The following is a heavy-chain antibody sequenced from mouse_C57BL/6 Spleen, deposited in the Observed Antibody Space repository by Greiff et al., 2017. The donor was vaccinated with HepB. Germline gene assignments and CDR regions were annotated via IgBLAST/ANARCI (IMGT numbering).Heavy chain of an antibody. V-gene: IGHV1-74*01. D-gene: IGHD1-1*01. CDR3: AIGITTVVEGFAY. J-gene: IGHJ3*01. Sequence: QVQLQQPGAELVKPGASVKVSCKASGYTFTSYWMHWVRQRPGQGLEWIGRIHPSDSDTNYNQKFKGKATLTVDKSSSTAYMQLSSLTSEDSAVYYCAIGITTVVEGFAYWGQGTLVTVSA. CDR1: GYTFTSYW. CDR2: IHPSDSDT.